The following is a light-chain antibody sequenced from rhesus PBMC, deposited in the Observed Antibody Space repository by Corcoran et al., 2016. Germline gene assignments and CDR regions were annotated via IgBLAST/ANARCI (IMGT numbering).Light chain of an antibody. CDR1: QSVTSN. V-gene: IGKV3-42*03. CDR2: DTS. J-gene: IGKJ4*01. CDR3: QQYNSWPLT. Sequence: EIGMMQSPATLSLSPGERATISCRASQSVTSNLAWYQQKLGQAPSLLIYDTSKRATGIPDRFSGSVSGTDFTLTISSLEPEDFAVYCCQQYNSWPLTFGGGTKVEIK.